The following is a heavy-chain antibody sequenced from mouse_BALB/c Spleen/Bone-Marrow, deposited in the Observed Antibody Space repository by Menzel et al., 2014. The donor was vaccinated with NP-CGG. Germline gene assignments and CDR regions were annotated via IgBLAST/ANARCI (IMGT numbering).Heavy chain of an antibody. CDR1: GYTFXSYV. V-gene: IGHV1-14*01. CDR2: INPYNDGT. D-gene: IGHD2-2*01. Sequence: VQLQQSGPELVKPGASVKMSCKASGYTFXSYVMHWVKQKPGQGLEWIGNINPYNDGTKYNEKFKGKATLTSDKFSSTAYMELGSLTSEDSAVYYCARSLYGFDWYFDVWGAGTTVTVSS. CDR3: ARSLYGFDWYFDV. J-gene: IGHJ1*01.